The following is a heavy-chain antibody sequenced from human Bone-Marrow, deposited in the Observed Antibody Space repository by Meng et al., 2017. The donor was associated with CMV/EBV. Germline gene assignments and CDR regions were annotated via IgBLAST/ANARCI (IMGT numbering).Heavy chain of an antibody. CDR1: GGSISSYY. V-gene: IGHV4-59*03. D-gene: IGHD3-16*01. J-gene: IGHJ6*02. CDR2: IYYSGST. CDR3: ATLGLGGDYNDYGMDV. Sequence: GSLRLSCAVSGGSISSYYWSWIRQPPGKGLEWIGYIYYSGSTKYNPSLKSRVTISVDMSKNQFSLNLRSVTAADTAVYYCATLGLGGDYNDYGMDVWGQGTTVTVSS.